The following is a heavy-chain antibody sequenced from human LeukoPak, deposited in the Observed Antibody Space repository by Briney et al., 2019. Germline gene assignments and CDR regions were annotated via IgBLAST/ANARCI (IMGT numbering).Heavy chain of an antibody. CDR1: GFTFSIYW. D-gene: IGHD3-3*01. CDR2: IYHSGST. V-gene: IGHV4-38-2*01. CDR3: ANEWLGIISE. Sequence: PGGSLRLSCAASGFTFSIYWMTWVRQAPGKGLEWIGSIYHSGSTYYNPSLKSRVTISVDTSKNQFSLKLSSVTAADTAVYYCANEWLGIISEWGQGTLVTVSS. J-gene: IGHJ4*02.